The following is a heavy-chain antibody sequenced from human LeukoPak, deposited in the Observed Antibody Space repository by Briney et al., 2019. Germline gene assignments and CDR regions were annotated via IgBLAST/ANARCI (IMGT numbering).Heavy chain of an antibody. Sequence: PGGSLGLSCAASGFTFSSYGMHWVRQAPGKGLEWVAIMWYDGSNKYYTDSVKGRFTISRDNSKNTLYLQMNSLRVEDTAVYYCAREDTALVIAYWGQGTLVTVSS. J-gene: IGHJ4*02. V-gene: IGHV3-33*01. D-gene: IGHD5-18*01. CDR3: AREDTALVIAY. CDR1: GFTFSSYG. CDR2: MWYDGSNK.